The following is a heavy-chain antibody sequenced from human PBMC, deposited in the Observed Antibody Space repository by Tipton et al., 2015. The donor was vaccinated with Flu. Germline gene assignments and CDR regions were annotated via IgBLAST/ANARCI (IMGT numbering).Heavy chain of an antibody. CDR3: ARSSGSYFYYYGMDV. J-gene: IGHJ6*02. CDR1: GYSFTSYW. Sequence: VQLVQSGAEVKKPGESLKISCKGSGYSFTSYWIGWVSQMHGKGLEWMGIIYPGDSDTRYSPSFQGQVTISADKSISTAYLQWSSLKASDTAMYYCARSSGSYFYYYGMDVWGQGTTVTVSS. D-gene: IGHD1-26*01. V-gene: IGHV5-51*01. CDR2: IYPGDSDT.